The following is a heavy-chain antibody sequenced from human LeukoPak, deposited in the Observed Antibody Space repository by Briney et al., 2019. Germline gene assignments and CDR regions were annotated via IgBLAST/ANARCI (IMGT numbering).Heavy chain of an antibody. D-gene: IGHD5-18*01. Sequence: PSETLSLTCAVYGGSFSGYYWSWIRQPPGKGLEWIGEINHSGSTNCNPSLKSRVTILVDTSKNQFSLKLSSVTASGTAVYYCAILRGYSYGHIDYWGQGTLVTVSS. J-gene: IGHJ4*02. V-gene: IGHV4-34*01. CDR3: AILRGYSYGHIDY. CDR2: INHSGST. CDR1: GGSFSGYY.